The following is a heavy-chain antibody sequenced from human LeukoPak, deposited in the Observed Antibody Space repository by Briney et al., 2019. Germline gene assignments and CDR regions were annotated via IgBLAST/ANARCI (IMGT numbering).Heavy chain of an antibody. CDR1: GFTFSDYY. D-gene: IGHD2-2*01. CDR2: ISSSGSTI. Sequence: GGSLRLSCAASGFTFSDYYMSWIRQAPGKVLEWVSYISSSGSTIYYADSVKGRFTISRDNAKNSLYLQMNSLRAEDTAVYYCARGEVPATAMIDYWGQGTLVTVSS. V-gene: IGHV3-11*01. CDR3: ARGEVPATAMIDY. J-gene: IGHJ4*02.